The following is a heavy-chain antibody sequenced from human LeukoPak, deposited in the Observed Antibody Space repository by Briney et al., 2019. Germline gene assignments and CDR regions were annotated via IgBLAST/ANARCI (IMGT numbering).Heavy chain of an antibody. CDR1: GDSVSSNSAA. V-gene: IGHV6-1*01. CDR2: TYYRSKWYN. D-gene: IGHD6-13*01. CDR3: ARGPIHIAAAGPFDY. J-gene: IGHJ4*02. Sequence: SQTLSLTCAISGDSVSSNSAAWNWIRQSPSRGLEWLGRTYYRSKWYNDYAVSVKSRITIDPDTSKNQFSLQLNSVTPEDTAVYYCARGPIHIAAAGPFDYWGQGTLVTVSS.